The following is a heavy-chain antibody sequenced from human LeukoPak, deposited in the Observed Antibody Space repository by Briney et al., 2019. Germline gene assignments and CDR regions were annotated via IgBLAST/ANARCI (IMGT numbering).Heavy chain of an antibody. CDR1: GFTFSTYA. D-gene: IGHD5-24*01. V-gene: IGHV3-23*01. CDR3: AKEDAYNSDFDY. CDR2: ISGSDGST. J-gene: IGHJ4*02. Sequence: PGGSLRLSCAASGFTFSTYAMSWVRRAPGKGLEWVSSISGSDGSTYYADSVKGRFTISRDNSKNTLYLQMNSLRAEDTAIYYCAKEDAYNSDFDYWGQGALVTVSS.